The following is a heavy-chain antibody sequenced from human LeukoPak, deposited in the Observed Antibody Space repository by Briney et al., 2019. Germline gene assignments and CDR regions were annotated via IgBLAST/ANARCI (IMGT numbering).Heavy chain of an antibody. D-gene: IGHD1-7*01. J-gene: IGHJ4*02. CDR3: AKFHITGTTPSYFDY. Sequence: GGSLRLSFAASGFTFSSYGMHWVRQAPGKGLEWVAFIRSDGSNIYYADSVKGRFTISRDNSQNTLYLQMNSLKTEDTAIYYCAKFHITGTTPSYFDYWGQGTLVTVSS. CDR1: GFTFSSYG. CDR2: IRSDGSNI. V-gene: IGHV3-30*02.